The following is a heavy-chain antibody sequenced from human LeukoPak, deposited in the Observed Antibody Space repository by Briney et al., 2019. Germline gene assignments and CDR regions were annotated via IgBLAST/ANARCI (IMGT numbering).Heavy chain of an antibody. CDR3: ARSPRWDLDRIYYDSRPTPGVDDY. CDR1: GYTFTSYG. CDR2: ISAYNGNT. Sequence: ASVKVSCKASGYTFTSYGISWVRQAPGQGLEWMGWISAYNGNTNYAQKLQGRVTMTTDTSTSTAYMELRSLRSDDTAVYYCARSPRWDLDRIYYDSRPTPGVDDYWGQGTLVTVSS. J-gene: IGHJ4*02. V-gene: IGHV1-18*01. D-gene: IGHD3-22*01.